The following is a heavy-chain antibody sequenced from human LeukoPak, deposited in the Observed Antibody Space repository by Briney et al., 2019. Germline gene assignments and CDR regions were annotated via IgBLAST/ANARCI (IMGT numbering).Heavy chain of an antibody. J-gene: IGHJ4*02. Sequence: PGGSLRLSCAASGFTFSSYAMSWVRQAPGKGLEWVSAISGSGDSTYYADSVKGRFTISRDNSKNTLYLQMNSLRAEDTAVYYCAKMPEYYPVHFDYWGQGTLVTVSS. V-gene: IGHV3-23*01. D-gene: IGHD3-10*01. CDR1: GFTFSSYA. CDR2: ISGSGDST. CDR3: AKMPEYYPVHFDY.